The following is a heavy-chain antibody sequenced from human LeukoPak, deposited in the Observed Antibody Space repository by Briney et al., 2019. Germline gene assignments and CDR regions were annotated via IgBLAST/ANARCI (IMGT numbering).Heavy chain of an antibody. Sequence: ASVKVSCKASGYTFTGYCMHWVRQAPGQGLEWMGWINPNSGGTNYAQKFQGRVTMTRDTSISTAYMELSRLRSDDTAVYYCASTGTTVFIYFDYWGQGTLVTVSS. V-gene: IGHV1-2*02. J-gene: IGHJ4*02. CDR3: ASTGTTVFIYFDY. CDR2: INPNSGGT. CDR1: GYTFTGYC. D-gene: IGHD1-1*01.